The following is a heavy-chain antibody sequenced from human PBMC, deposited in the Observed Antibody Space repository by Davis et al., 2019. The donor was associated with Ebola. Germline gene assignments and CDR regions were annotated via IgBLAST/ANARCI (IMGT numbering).Heavy chain of an antibody. D-gene: IGHD3-22*01. CDR2: ISGSGGST. Sequence: PGGSLRLSCAASGFTFSSYAMSWVRQAPGKGLEWVSAISGSGGSTYYADSVKGRFTISRDNSKNTLDLQMNSLRAEDTAVYYCAKARIYDSSGYYWDGADAFDIWGQGTMVTVSS. CDR1: GFTFSSYA. J-gene: IGHJ3*02. V-gene: IGHV3-23*01. CDR3: AKARIYDSSGYYWDGADAFDI.